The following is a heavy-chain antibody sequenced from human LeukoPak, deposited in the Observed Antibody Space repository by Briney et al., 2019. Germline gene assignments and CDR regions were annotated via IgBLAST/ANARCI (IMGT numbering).Heavy chain of an antibody. CDR2: ISSSGDTK. CDR1: GFTFSNYS. CDR3: TKTWNGGFNYDSTGYYLQGYFDS. J-gene: IGHJ4*02. V-gene: IGHV3-48*04. D-gene: IGHD3-22*01. Sequence: PGGSLRLSCATSGFTFSNYSMNWVRQTPGKGLEWVSYISSSGDTKYHADSVKGRFTISRDNAKNSLYLQMNSLRAEDTAVYYCTKTWNGGFNYDSTGYYLQGYFDSWGQGTLLTVSS.